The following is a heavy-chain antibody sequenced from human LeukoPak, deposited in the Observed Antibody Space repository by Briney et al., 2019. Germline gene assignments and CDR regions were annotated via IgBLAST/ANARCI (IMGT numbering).Heavy chain of an antibody. V-gene: IGHV1-69*06. CDR1: GGTFSSYA. CDR3: ATCTTVTTLWERYAFDI. D-gene: IGHD4-17*01. CDR2: IIPIFGTA. Sequence: SVKVSCKASGGTFSSYAISWVRRAPGQGLEWMGGIIPIFGTANYAQKFQGRVTITADKSTSTAYMELSSLRSEDTAVYYCATCTTVTTLWERYAFDIWGQGTMVTVSS. J-gene: IGHJ3*02.